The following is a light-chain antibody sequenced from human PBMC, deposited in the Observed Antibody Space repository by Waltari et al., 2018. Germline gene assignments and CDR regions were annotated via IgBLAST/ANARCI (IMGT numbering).Light chain of an antibody. Sequence: SSELTQDPAVSVAMGPTVRITCQGDSPRSYYASWYQQRPGQAPILVMYDKNNRPSGVPDRFSGSSSDDAASLTITGAQAEDEGSYYCHSRDGSGVGGSFGGGTKLTVL. CDR3: HSRDGSGVGGS. CDR2: DKN. CDR1: SPRSYY. V-gene: IGLV3-19*01. J-gene: IGLJ2*01.